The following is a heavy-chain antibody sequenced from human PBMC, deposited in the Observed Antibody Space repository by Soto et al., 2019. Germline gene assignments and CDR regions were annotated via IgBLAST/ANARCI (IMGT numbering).Heavy chain of an antibody. J-gene: IGHJ1*01. CDR3: ARALVVVPDARLDVASS. Sequence: QVQLVQSGAEVKKPGASVKVSCKASGYTFTGYYMHWVRQAPGQGLEWMGWINPNSGGTNYAQKFQGRVTMTRDTSISTACVELSMLRSDDAAVSYCARALVVVPDARLDVASSWGQGTL. V-gene: IGHV1-2*02. CDR1: GYTFTGYY. CDR2: INPNSGGT. D-gene: IGHD2-2*01.